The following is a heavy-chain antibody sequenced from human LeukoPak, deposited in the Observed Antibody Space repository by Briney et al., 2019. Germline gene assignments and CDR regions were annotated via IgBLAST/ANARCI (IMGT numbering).Heavy chain of an antibody. D-gene: IGHD6-6*01. V-gene: IGHV3-23*01. Sequence: GGSLRLSCAASGFTFSSYAMSWVRQAPGKGLEWVSGIRGSGGSTYYADSVKGRFTISRDTSKNTLYLQMNSLTAEDTAVYYCAKASGQLVPNSFFDYWGQGTLVTVSS. CDR1: GFTFSSYA. CDR2: IRGSGGST. CDR3: AKASGQLVPNSFFDY. J-gene: IGHJ4*02.